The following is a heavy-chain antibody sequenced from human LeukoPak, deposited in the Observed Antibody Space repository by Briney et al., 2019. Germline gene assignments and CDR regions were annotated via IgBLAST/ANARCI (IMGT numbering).Heavy chain of an antibody. J-gene: IGHJ4*02. Sequence: ASVKVSCKASGYTFTSYYMHWVRQAPGQGLEWMGIINPSGGSTSYAQKFQGRVTMTRDTPTSTVYMELSSLRSEDTAVYYCARDSPTEGSPYYFDYWGQGTLVTVSS. V-gene: IGHV1-46*01. CDR2: INPSGGST. CDR3: ARDSPTEGSPYYFDY. CDR1: GYTFTSYY.